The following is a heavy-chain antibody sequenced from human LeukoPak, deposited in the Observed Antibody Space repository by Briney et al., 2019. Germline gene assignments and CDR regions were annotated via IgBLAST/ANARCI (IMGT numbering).Heavy chain of an antibody. D-gene: IGHD6-19*01. CDR2: IKEDASEK. J-gene: IGHJ4*02. CDR3: ARDSSGSLDN. CDR1: GFTFSSYW. V-gene: IGHV3-7*04. Sequence: GGSLRLSCAASGFTFSSYWMAWVRQAPGKGPEWVANIKEDASEKYYVDSVKGRFTIPRDNAKNSLYLQLNSLRADDTAVYHCARDSSGSLDNWGQGTLVTVSS.